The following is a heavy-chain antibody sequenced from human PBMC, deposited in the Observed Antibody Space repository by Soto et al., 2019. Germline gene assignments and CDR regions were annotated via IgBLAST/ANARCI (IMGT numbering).Heavy chain of an antibody. J-gene: IGHJ4*02. D-gene: IGHD2-8*01. V-gene: IGHV4-61*01. CDR2: IYYSGST. CDR1: GGSVSSGSYY. CDR3: ARDSQYCTNGVCSLDY. Sequence: PSETLSLTCTVSGGSVSSGSYYWSWIRQPPGKGLEWIGYIYYSGSTNYNPSLKSRVTISVDTSKNQFSLKLSSVTAADTAVYYCARDSQYCTNGVCSLDYWGQGTLVTVS.